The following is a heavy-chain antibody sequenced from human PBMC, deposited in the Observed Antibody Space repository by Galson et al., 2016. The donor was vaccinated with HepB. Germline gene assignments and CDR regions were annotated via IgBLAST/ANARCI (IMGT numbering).Heavy chain of an antibody. J-gene: IGHJ4*02. CDR1: GFTSSSNW. V-gene: IGHV3-7*04. CDR3: ARGPDYGDWVDFLDC. Sequence: SLRLSCATSGFTSSSNWMSWVRQAPGKGLEWVANIKQDGTENYVDSVKGRLTISRDNAKNSLYLQMNSLRAEDTAAYYCARGPDYGDWVDFLDCWGQGTLVTVAS. D-gene: IGHD4-17*01. CDR2: IKQDGTE.